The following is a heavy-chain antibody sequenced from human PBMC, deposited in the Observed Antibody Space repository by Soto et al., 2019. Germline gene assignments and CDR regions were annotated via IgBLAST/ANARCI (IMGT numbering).Heavy chain of an antibody. Sequence: SETLSLTCVVYGGSFSCYQRNWIRQSPGQGLEWIGEINHSGTTKYNPSLESRINLSVDTSKKQFSLKMFSVTAADTAIYYCARGWRFDPWGQGTQVTVSS. CDR1: GGSFSCYQ. CDR2: INHSGTT. V-gene: IGHV4-34*01. D-gene: IGHD1-1*01. CDR3: ARGWRFDP. J-gene: IGHJ5*02.